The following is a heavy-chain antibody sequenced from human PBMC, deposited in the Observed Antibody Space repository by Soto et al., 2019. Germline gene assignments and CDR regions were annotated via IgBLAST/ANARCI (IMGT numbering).Heavy chain of an antibody. J-gene: IGHJ6*02. CDR2: ISYDGSNK. D-gene: IGHD6-13*01. V-gene: IGHV3-30*18. CDR3: AKGVGSSWYYYYGMDV. Sequence: GGSLRLSCAASGFTFSSYGMHWVRQAPGKGLEWVAVISYDGSNKYYADSVKGRFTISRDNSKNTLYLQMNSLRAEDTAVYYCAKGVGSSWYYYYGMDVWGQGTTVTVS. CDR1: GFTFSSYG.